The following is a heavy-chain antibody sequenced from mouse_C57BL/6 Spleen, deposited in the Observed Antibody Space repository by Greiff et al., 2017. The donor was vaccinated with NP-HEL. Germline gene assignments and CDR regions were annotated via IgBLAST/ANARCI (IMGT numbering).Heavy chain of an antibody. Sequence: QVQLKQSGAELVKPGASVKISCKASGYAFSSYWMNWVKQRPGKGLEWIGQIYPGDGDTNYNGKFKGKATLTADKSSSTAYMQLSSLTSEDSAVYFCARSRDGYYAMDYWGQGTSVTVSS. J-gene: IGHJ4*01. CDR3: ARSRDGYYAMDY. CDR2: IYPGDGDT. D-gene: IGHD2-3*01. V-gene: IGHV1-80*01. CDR1: GYAFSSYW.